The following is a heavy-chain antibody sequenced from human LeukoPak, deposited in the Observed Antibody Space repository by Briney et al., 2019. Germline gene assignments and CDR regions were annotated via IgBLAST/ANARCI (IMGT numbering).Heavy chain of an antibody. V-gene: IGHV4-59*01. CDR1: GGSISPYY. D-gene: IGHD5-18*01. Sequence: SEILSLTCTVSGGSISPYYWSWIRQPPGKGLEWIGYIYYTGSTDSNPSLKSRVTISLDTSRTQFSLRLSSVAAADTAFYYCARGGYTYGFDYWGQGTLVTVSS. J-gene: IGHJ4*02. CDR3: ARGGYTYGFDY. CDR2: IYYTGST.